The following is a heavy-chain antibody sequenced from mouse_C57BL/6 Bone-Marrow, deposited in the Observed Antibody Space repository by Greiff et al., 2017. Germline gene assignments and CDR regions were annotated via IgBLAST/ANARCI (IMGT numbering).Heavy chain of an antibody. J-gene: IGHJ2*01. CDR1: GYTFTDYY. CDR2: INPYNGGT. Sequence: GYTFTDYYMNWVKQSHGKSLEWIGVINPYNGGTSYNQKFKGKATLTVDKSSSTAYMELNSLTSEDSAVYYCARGGITTLFDYWGQGTTLTVSS. D-gene: IGHD1-1*01. CDR3: ARGGITTLFDY. V-gene: IGHV1-19*01.